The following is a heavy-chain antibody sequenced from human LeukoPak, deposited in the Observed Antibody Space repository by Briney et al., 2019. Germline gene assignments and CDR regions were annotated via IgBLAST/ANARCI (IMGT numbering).Heavy chain of an antibody. CDR1: GVSISYYY. CDR3: AGAKVGATPIDY. J-gene: IGHJ4*02. CDR2: IYNTGST. V-gene: IGHV4-59*01. D-gene: IGHD1-26*01. Sequence: SETLSLTCTVSGVSISYYYWSWIRQPPGKGLEWIGSIYNTGSTKYNPSLKSRVTISVDTSKNQFSLKLSSVTAADTAVYHCAGAKVGATPIDYRGQGTLVTVSS.